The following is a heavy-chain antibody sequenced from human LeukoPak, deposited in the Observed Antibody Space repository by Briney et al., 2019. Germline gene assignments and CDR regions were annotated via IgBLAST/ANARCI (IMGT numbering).Heavy chain of an antibody. J-gene: IGHJ6*02. CDR1: GFTFGDHA. CDR2: IRSKAYRGTT. V-gene: IGHV3-49*04. Sequence: GGSLRLSCTASGFTFGDHAMSWVRQAPGKGLEWVGFIRSKAYRGTTEYAASVKGRFTISRDDSKSIAYLQMNSLRAEDTAVYYCARGPGEADVWGQGTTVTVSS. D-gene: IGHD1-14*01. CDR3: ARGPGEADV.